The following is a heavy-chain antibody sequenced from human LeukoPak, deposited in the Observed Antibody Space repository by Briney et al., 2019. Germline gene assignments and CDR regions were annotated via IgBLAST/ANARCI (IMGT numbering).Heavy chain of an antibody. D-gene: IGHD3-16*02. J-gene: IGHJ3*02. CDR1: GYTFTSYA. CDR3: ARVKLNDYVWGSYRPGDAFDI. Sequence: ASVKVSCKASGYTFTSYAMNWVRQAPGQGLEWMGWINTNTGNPTYAQGFTGRFVFSLDTSVSTAYLQISSLKAEDTAVYYCARVKLNDYVWGSYRPGDAFDIWGQGTMVTVSS. V-gene: IGHV7-4-1*02. CDR2: INTNTGNP.